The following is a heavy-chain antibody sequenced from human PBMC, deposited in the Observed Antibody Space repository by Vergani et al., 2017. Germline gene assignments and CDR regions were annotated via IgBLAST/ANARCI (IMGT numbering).Heavy chain of an antibody. Sequence: QVQLQESGPGLVKPSETLSLTCTVSGGSISSYYWSWIRQPTGKGLEWIGYIYYSGSTNYNPSLKSRVTISVDTSKNQFSLKLSSVTAADTAVYYCARQGHHVFGYFDYWGQGTLVTVSS. D-gene: IGHD3-10*02. CDR1: GGSISSYY. CDR2: IYYSGST. CDR3: ARQGHHVFGYFDY. J-gene: IGHJ4*02. V-gene: IGHV4-59*01.